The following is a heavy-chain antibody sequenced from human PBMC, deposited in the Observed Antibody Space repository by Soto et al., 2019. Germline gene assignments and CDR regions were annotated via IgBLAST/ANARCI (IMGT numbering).Heavy chain of an antibody. Sequence: QVQLVQSGAEEMKPGASVKVSCKASGYTLTRYSRHWVRQAPGQRLEWMGWINAGNGNTKFSQKFQGRVTITSDTSASTAYMDLRGLRSEDTAVYYCAILGTSYFDNSDNYFDFWGQGTLVTVSS. CDR3: AILGTSYFDNSDNYFDF. CDR2: INAGNGNT. CDR1: GYTLTRYS. V-gene: IGHV1-3*05. D-gene: IGHD3-22*01. J-gene: IGHJ4*02.